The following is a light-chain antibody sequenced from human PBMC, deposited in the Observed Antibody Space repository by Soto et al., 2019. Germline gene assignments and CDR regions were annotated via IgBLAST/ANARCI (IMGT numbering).Light chain of an antibody. J-gene: IGLJ3*02. CDR3: SSYTISSTLG. CDR2: EVS. CDR1: SSDVGGYNY. Sequence: QSVLTQPASVSGSPGQSITISCTGTSSDVGGYNYVSWYQQHPGKAPKLMIYEVSNRPSGVSNRFSGSKSGNTASLTISGLQAEDEADYYCSSYTISSTLGFGGGTKLTV. V-gene: IGLV2-14*01.